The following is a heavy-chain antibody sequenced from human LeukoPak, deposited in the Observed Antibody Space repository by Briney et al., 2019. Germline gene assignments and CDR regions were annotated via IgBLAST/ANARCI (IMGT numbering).Heavy chain of an antibody. V-gene: IGHV1-8*01. Sequence: ASVKVSCKASGYTFTSYDINWVRQAPGQGLEGMGWMNPNSGNTGYAQKFQGRVTMARPTAIRTAYVEVSSLRSEDRAVYYGARVITFGGVIVLFDYWGQGALVTVSS. CDR2: MNPNSGNT. CDR3: ARVITFGGVIVLFDY. J-gene: IGHJ4*02. D-gene: IGHD3-16*02. CDR1: GYTFTSYD.